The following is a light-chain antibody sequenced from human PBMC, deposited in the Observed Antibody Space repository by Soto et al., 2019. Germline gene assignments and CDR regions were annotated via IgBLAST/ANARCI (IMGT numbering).Light chain of an antibody. CDR2: KIS. CDR3: LPANPFPPYT. CDR1: QSLVHSDGNTY. Sequence: DIVMTQTPLSSPVTLGQPASISCRSSQSLVHSDGNTYLSWLQQRPGQPPRLLIYKISNRFSGVPGRFSCSGAGTDFPMKISRVEGEDFGVYYFLPANPFPPYTFGQGTKLEIK. J-gene: IGKJ2*01. V-gene: IGKV2-24*01.